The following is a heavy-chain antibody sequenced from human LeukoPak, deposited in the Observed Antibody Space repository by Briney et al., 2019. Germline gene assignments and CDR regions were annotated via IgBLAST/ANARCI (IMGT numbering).Heavy chain of an antibody. Sequence: ASVKVSCKASGYTFTSYDINWVRQATGQGLEWMGWMNPNSGGTNYAQKFQGRVTMTRDTSINTAYMELSRLRSDDTAVYYCARATIVRKWSLQLVYYFDYWGQGTLVTVSS. J-gene: IGHJ4*02. CDR1: GYTFTSYD. D-gene: IGHD6-13*01. CDR3: ARATIVRKWSLQLVYYFDY. CDR2: MNPNSGGT. V-gene: IGHV1-2*02.